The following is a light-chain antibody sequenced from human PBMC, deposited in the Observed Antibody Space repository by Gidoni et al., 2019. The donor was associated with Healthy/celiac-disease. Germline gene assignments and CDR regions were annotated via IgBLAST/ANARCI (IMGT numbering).Light chain of an antibody. CDR2: WAS. Sequence: DIVMTQSPDSLAVSLGASATINCKSSQSVLYSSNNKNYLAWYQQKPGQPPKLLIYWASTRKAGVPDRFSGSGSGTDFTLTISSLQAEDVAVYYCQQYYSTPLTFGGGTKVEIK. V-gene: IGKV4-1*01. J-gene: IGKJ4*01. CDR3: QQYYSTPLT. CDR1: QSVLYSSNNKNY.